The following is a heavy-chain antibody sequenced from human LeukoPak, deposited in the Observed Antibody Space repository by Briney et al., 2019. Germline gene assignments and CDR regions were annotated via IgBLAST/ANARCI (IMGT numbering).Heavy chain of an antibody. Sequence: PGRSLRLSCAASGFSFSRYGMHWVRQAPGKGLEWVAAIWDNGNNKDYADSVMGRFTISRDNSKNMLYLQMNSLRADDTAVYYCARDRGGDDPIDYWGQGTLVTVSS. J-gene: IGHJ4*02. CDR1: GFSFSRYG. CDR2: IWDNGNNK. V-gene: IGHV3-33*01. CDR3: ARDRGGDDPIDY. D-gene: IGHD2-21*02.